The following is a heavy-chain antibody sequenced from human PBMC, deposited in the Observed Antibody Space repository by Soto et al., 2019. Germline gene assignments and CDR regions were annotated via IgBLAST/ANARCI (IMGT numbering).Heavy chain of an antibody. D-gene: IGHD3-22*01. CDR2: INAGNGNT. J-gene: IGHJ3*02. CDR3: ATIPLRYDSSGYYYVPFGAFDS. V-gene: IGHV1-3*01. Sequence: ASVKVSCKASGYTFTSYAMHWVRQAPGQRLEWMGWINAGNGNTKYSQKFQGRVTITRDTSASTAYMELSSLRSEDTAVYYCATIPLRYDSSGYYYVPFGAFDSWGKGTMVTV. CDR1: GYTFTSYA.